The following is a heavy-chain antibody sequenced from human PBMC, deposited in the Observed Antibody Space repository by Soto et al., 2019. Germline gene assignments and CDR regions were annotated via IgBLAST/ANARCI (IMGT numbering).Heavy chain of an antibody. CDR3: GGSPPASMVRGFDY. J-gene: IGHJ4*02. D-gene: IGHD3-10*01. V-gene: IGHV3-7*01. Sequence: GGSLRLSCAASGFTFSSYWMSWVRQAPGKGLEWVANIKQDGSEKYYVDSVKGRFTISRDNAKNSLYLQMNSLRAEDAVVYCCGGSPPASMVRGFDYWGQGTLVTVSS. CDR1: GFTFSSYW. CDR2: IKQDGSEK.